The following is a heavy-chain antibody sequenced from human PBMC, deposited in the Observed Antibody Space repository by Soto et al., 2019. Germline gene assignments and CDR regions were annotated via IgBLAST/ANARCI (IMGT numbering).Heavy chain of an antibody. Sequence: QVQLQESGPGLVKPSQTLSLTCTVSGGSISSGGYYWSWLRQHPGKGLEWIGYIYYSGSTYYNPSLKRRVTISVDRSKNQFSLKLSSVTAADTAVYYCARWPQLERRFDYWGQGTLVTVSS. V-gene: IGHV4-31*03. CDR2: IYYSGST. CDR3: ARWPQLERRFDY. J-gene: IGHJ4*02. D-gene: IGHD1-1*01. CDR1: GGSISSGGYY.